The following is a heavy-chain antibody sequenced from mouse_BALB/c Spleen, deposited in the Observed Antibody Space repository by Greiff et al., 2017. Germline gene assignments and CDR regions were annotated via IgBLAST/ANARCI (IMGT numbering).Heavy chain of an antibody. D-gene: IGHD1-2*01. CDR3: TRSIHYYGYFDY. CDR1: GYTFTSYY. CDR2: INPSNGGT. Sequence: QVQLQQSGAELVKPGASVKLSCKASGYTFTSYYMYWVKQRPGQGLEWIGEINPSNGGTNFNEKFKSKATLTVDKSSSTAYMQLSSLTSEDSAVYYCTRSIHYYGYFDYWGQGTTLTVSS. V-gene: IGHV1S81*02. J-gene: IGHJ2*01.